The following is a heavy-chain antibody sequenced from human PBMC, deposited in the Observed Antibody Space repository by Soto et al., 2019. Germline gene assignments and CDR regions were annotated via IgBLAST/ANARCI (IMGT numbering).Heavy chain of an antibody. V-gene: IGHV4-59*01. Sequence: SETLSLTCTVSNGSLSSNDWSWIRQSPGKGLEWIGHIYYSGSTNYNPSLKSRVTMSVDTSKNQFTLKLSSVTAADTGVYFRARSFMVPVDFFDYWGQGTLVTVSS. CDR1: NGSLSSND. J-gene: IGHJ4*02. D-gene: IGHD3-10*01. CDR3: ARSFMVPVDFFDY. CDR2: IYYSGST.